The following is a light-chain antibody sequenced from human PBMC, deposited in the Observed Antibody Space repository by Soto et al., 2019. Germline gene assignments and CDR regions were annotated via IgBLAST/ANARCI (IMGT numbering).Light chain of an antibody. CDR1: SGSIASNY. Sequence: NFMLTQPHSVSEAPGKTVTISCTRSSGSIASNYVQWYQQRPGSAPTTVICKDNQRPSGVPDRFSGSIDSSSNSASLTISGLKTADEADYYCQSYDASKWVVCGGTKLTVL. CDR2: KDN. J-gene: IGLJ3*02. V-gene: IGLV6-57*04. CDR3: QSYDASKWV.